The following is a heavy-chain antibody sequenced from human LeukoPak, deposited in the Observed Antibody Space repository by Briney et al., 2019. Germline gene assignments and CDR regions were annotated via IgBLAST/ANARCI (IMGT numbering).Heavy chain of an antibody. CDR2: MYHSGST. CDR1: GYSISSAYY. V-gene: IGHV4-38-2*02. CDR3: ARGFRGDNFDY. Sequence: SETLSLTCSDSGYSISSAYYWGWIRQPPGKGLEWIGTMYHSGSTNYNPSLKSRVTISVDTSKNQFSLKLSSVTAADTAVYFCARGFRGDNFDYWGQGTLVTVSS. D-gene: IGHD7-27*01. J-gene: IGHJ4*02.